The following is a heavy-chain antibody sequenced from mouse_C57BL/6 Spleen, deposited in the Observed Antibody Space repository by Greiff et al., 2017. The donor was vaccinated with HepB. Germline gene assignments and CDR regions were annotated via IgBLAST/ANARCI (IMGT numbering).Heavy chain of an antibody. J-gene: IGHJ3*01. CDR2: IDPSASYT. V-gene: IGHV1-50*01. D-gene: IGHD2-2*01. CDR3: ARSGGGYDGGFAY. CDR1: GYTFTSYW. Sequence: VQLQQPGAELVKPGASVKLSCKASGYTFTSYWMQWVKQRPGQGLEWIGEIDPSASYTNYNQKFKGKATLTVDTSSSTAYMQLSSLTSEDAAVYYCARSGGGYDGGFAYWGQGTLVTVSA.